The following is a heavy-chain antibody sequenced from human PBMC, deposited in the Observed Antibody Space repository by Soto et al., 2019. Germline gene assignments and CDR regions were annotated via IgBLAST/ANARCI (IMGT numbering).Heavy chain of an antibody. J-gene: IGHJ4*02. CDR3: ARSQDHAFDY. V-gene: IGHV1-2*02. CDR1: GYTFTHYY. CDR2: IDSDNGRT. Sequence: ASVKVSCKASGYTFTHYYIHWVRQAPGQGLEWMGWIDSDNGRTTYAQTFQGRVTMTTDPSTTTVYMVLSRLTSDDTAIYYCARSQDHAFDYWGQGTLVTVSS.